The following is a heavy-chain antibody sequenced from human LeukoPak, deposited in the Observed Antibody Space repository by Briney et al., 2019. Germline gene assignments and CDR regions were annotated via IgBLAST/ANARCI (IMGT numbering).Heavy chain of an antibody. Sequence: ASVKVSCKASGFTFNSSAMQWVRQARRQRPEWIGWIAVGSGNTKYAQNFQGRVTITADESTSTTYMELSSLRSEDTAVYYCARDFGDGSGSYYSNWFDPWGQGTLVTVSS. V-gene: IGHV1-58*02. CDR2: IAVGSGNT. CDR1: GFTFNSSA. J-gene: IGHJ5*02. CDR3: ARDFGDGSGSYYSNWFDP. D-gene: IGHD3-10*01.